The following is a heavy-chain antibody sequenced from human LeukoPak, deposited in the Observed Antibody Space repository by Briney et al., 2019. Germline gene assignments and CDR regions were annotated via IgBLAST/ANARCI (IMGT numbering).Heavy chain of an antibody. Sequence: PSETLSLTCTVSGGSISSSNYYWGWIRQTPGKGLEWIGSIYYSGSTYYNPSLKSRVTVSVDTSKNQFSLKLISVTAADTAVYYCARHPRNGSYPFYYYGMDVWGQGTTVTVSS. V-gene: IGHV4-39*01. CDR1: GGSISSSNYY. CDR3: ARHPRNGSYPFYYYGMDV. CDR2: IYYSGST. D-gene: IGHD1-26*01. J-gene: IGHJ6*02.